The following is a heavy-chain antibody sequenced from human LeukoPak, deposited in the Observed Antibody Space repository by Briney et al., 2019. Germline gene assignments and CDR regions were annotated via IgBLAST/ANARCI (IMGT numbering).Heavy chain of an antibody. D-gene: IGHD3-10*01. V-gene: IGHV1-69*05. CDR2: IIPIFGTA. Sequence: GASVKVSCKASGGTFSSYAISWVRQAPGQGLEWMGGIIPIFGTANYAQKSQGRVTITTDESTSTAYMELSSLRSEDTAVYYCAGAGGLLSYYYMDVWGKGTTVTVSS. J-gene: IGHJ6*03. CDR3: AGAGGLLSYYYMDV. CDR1: GGTFSSYA.